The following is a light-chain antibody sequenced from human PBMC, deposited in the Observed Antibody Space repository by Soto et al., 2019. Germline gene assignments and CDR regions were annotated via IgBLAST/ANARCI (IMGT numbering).Light chain of an antibody. Sequence: EIVLTQSPGTLSLSPGERATLSCRASQTVGSSDLAWYQQKPGQAPRLLIYAASSRATGIPVRFSGSGSGTDFTLTISRLEPEDFAVYYCQQYGSSSWTFGQGTKVDIK. V-gene: IGKV3-20*01. CDR2: AAS. CDR3: QQYGSSSWT. J-gene: IGKJ1*01. CDR1: QTVGSSD.